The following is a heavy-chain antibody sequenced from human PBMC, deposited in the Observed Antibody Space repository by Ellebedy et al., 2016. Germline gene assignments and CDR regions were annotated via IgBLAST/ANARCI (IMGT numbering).Heavy chain of an antibody. V-gene: IGHV3-33*08. D-gene: IGHD3-3*01. CDR3: ARERFLEWLLDYYYGMDV. Sequence: GESLKISCAASGFTFSSYGMHWVRQAPGKGLEWVAVIWYDGSNKYYADSVKGRFTISRDNSKNTLYLQMNSLRAEDTAVYYCARERFLEWLLDYYYGMDVWGQGTTVTVSS. CDR2: IWYDGSNK. J-gene: IGHJ6*02. CDR1: GFTFSSYG.